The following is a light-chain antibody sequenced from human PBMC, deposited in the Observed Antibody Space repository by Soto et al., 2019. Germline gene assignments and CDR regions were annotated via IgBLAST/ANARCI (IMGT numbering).Light chain of an antibody. CDR1: QSMNDW. Sequence: DIQMTQSPSTLSASVGDRVTITCRASQSMNDWLAWYQQKPGKAPKVLIYDASSLQSGVPSRFSGSGSGTEFTLTIDSLQPDDVATYYCFRYNAFSQTFGQGTKVDIK. CDR2: DAS. V-gene: IGKV1-5*01. J-gene: IGKJ1*01. CDR3: FRYNAFSQT.